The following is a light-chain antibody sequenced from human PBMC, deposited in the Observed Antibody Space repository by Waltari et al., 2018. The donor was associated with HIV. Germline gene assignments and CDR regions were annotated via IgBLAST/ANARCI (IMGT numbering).Light chain of an antibody. V-gene: IGLV2-11*01. CDR1: SSDVGGYNY. CDR2: DVR. Sequence: QSALTQPRPVSGSPGQSVTIPCTGTSSDVGGYNYVSWYQQPPGKAPKLMIYDVRKRPSGVPDRFSGSKSGNTASLTISGLQAEDEADYYCCSYAGSYPVVFGGGTKLTVL. CDR3: CSYAGSYPVV. J-gene: IGLJ2*01.